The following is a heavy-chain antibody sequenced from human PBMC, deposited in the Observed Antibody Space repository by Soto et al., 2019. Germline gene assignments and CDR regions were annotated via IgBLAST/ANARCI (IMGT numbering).Heavy chain of an antibody. V-gene: IGHV1-24*01. D-gene: IGHD3-3*01. Sequence: GASVKVSCKASGYTFTSYDINWVRQATGQGLEWMGCFNPEDGETSYAQKFQGRVTMTEDTSTDTAYMELSSLRSEDTAVYYCATAITIFGVAPRYGMDVWGQGTTVTVSS. J-gene: IGHJ6*02. CDR1: GYTFTSYD. CDR3: ATAITIFGVAPRYGMDV. CDR2: FNPEDGET.